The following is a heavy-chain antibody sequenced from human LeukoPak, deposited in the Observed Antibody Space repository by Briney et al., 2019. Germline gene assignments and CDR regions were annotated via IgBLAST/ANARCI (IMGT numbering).Heavy chain of an antibody. CDR2: IYYSGST. J-gene: IGHJ5*02. Sequence: SETLSLTCAVYGGSFSGYYWSWIRQPPGKGLEWIGYIYYSGSTYYNPSLKSRVTISVDTSKNQFSLKLSSVTAADTAVYYCARAPRYYDFWSGYYTGVWFDPWGQGTLVTVSS. CDR1: GGSFSGYY. V-gene: IGHV4-30-4*01. CDR3: ARAPRYYDFWSGYYTGVWFDP. D-gene: IGHD3-3*01.